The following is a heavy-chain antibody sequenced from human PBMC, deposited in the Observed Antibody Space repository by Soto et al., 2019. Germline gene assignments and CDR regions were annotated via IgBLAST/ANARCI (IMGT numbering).Heavy chain of an antibody. CDR1: GLTFSSYE. V-gene: IGHV3-48*03. J-gene: IGHJ4*02. Sequence: GGSLRLSCAASGLTFSSYEMNWVRQAPGKGLEWVSYISSGGGTIYYADSVRGRFTISRDNAKNSLYLQMNSLRSEDTDLYYCAREYFDYWGQGTLVTVSS. CDR2: ISSGGGTI. CDR3: AREYFDY.